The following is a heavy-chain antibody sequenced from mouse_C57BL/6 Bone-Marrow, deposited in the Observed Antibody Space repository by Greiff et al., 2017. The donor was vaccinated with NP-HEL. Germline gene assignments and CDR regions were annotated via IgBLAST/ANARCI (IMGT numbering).Heavy chain of an antibody. J-gene: IGHJ3*01. CDR2: IDPENGDT. V-gene: IGHV14-4*01. CDR1: GFNIKDDY. D-gene: IGHD2-5*01. Sequence: DVKLVESGAELVRPGASVKLSCTASGFNIKDDYMHWVKQRPEQGLEWIGWIDPENGDTEYASKFQGKATITADTSSNTAYLQLSSLTSEDTAVYYCTTYSNSFAYWGQGTLVTVSA. CDR3: TTYSNSFAY.